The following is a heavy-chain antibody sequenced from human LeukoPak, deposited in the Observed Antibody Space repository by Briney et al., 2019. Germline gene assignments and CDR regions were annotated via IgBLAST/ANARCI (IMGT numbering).Heavy chain of an antibody. CDR2: ICYSGST. J-gene: IGHJ4*02. V-gene: IGHV4-39*01. D-gene: IGHD1-20*01. CDR1: GGSISSYY. CDR3: ERQKITGTLY. Sequence: SETLSLTCTVSGGSISSYYWGWIRQPPGKGLEWIGSICYSGSTYYNPSLKSRVTISVDTSKNQFSLKLSSVTAADTAVYYCERQKITGTLYWGQGTLVTVSS.